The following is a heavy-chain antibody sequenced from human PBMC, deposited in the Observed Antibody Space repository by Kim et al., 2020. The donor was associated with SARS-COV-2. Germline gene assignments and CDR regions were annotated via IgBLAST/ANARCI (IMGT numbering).Heavy chain of an antibody. CDR1: GYTFTSYA. V-gene: IGHV1-3*01. D-gene: IGHD6-13*01. Sequence: ASVKVSCKASGYTFTSYALHWVRQAPGQRLEWMGWINAGNGNTKYSQKFQGRVTITRDTSASTAYMELSSLRSEDTAVYYFARSLRYSRSISPISYWGQGALVTVSS. CDR3: ARSLRYSRSISPISY. J-gene: IGHJ4*02. CDR2: INAGNGNT.